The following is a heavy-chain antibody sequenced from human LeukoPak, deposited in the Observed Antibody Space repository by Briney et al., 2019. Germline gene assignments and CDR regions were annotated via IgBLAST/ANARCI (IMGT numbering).Heavy chain of an antibody. CDR3: ARGRDGYNHDTFDL. V-gene: IGHV4-4*07. J-gene: IGHJ3*01. Sequence: SETLSLTCTVSGGSISSYYWSWIRQPAGKGLEWIGRIYTSGSTNYNPSLKSRVTMSVDTSKNQFSLKLSSVTAADTAVYYCARGRDGYNHDTFDLWGQGTMVTVSS. CDR2: IYTSGST. D-gene: IGHD5-24*01. CDR1: GGSISSYY.